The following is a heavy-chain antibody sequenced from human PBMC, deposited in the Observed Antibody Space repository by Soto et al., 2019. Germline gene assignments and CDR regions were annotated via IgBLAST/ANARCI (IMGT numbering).Heavy chain of an antibody. CDR3: ARGGSGYLSSDAFDI. Sequence: SVKVSCKASGGSFSSYAISWVRQAPGQGLEWMGGIIPIFGTANYAQKFQGRVTITADKSTSTAYMELSSLRSEDTAVYYCARGGSGYLSSDAFDIWGQGTMVTVSS. D-gene: IGHD3-22*01. J-gene: IGHJ3*02. CDR2: IIPIFGTA. V-gene: IGHV1-69*06. CDR1: GGSFSSYA.